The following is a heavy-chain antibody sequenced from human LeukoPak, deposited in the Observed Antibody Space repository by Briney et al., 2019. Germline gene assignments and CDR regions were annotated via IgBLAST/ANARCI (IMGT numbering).Heavy chain of an antibody. Sequence: ASVKVSCKASGYTFTSYDINWVRQAAGQGLEWMGWMGPRHGYTGYAQNFQGRITMTRDTSISTAYMELSSLISDDTAVYYCARGWISGAISEHYFENWGQGTLVTVSS. D-gene: IGHD4-23*01. CDR2: MGPRHGYT. J-gene: IGHJ4*02. CDR3: ARGWISGAISEHYFEN. CDR1: GYTFTSYD. V-gene: IGHV1-8*01.